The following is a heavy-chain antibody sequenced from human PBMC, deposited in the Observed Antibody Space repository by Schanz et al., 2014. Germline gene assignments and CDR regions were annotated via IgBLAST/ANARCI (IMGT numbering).Heavy chain of an antibody. D-gene: IGHD2-15*01. J-gene: IGHJ4*02. Sequence: QVQLVQSGAEVKKPGVSVKVCCKASGYTFTTYYIHWVRQAPGQGLEWMGIVNPGGGSTSVAQRFQTRVTLTRDTSTGTAYLGLTRLRFEDTAVYYCARGSLAGYVALLMAANDYWGQGTLXTVSS. CDR1: GYTFTTYY. CDR3: ARGSLAGYVALLMAANDY. CDR2: VNPGGGST. V-gene: IGHV1-46*01.